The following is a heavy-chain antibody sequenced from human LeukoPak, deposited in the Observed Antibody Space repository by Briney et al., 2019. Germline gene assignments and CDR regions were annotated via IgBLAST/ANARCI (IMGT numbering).Heavy chain of an antibody. D-gene: IGHD3-3*01. CDR1: GDSVSSNSAA. V-gene: IGHV4-61*01. CDR2: IYYSGST. J-gene: IGHJ4*02. CDR3: AVGGGFWSGYWTPAIDY. Sequence: SQTLSLTCAISGDSVSSNSAAWSWIRQPPGKGLEWIGYIYYSGSTNYNPSLKSRVTISVDTSKNQFSLKLTSVTAADTAVYYCAVGGGFWSGYWTPAIDYWGQGTLVTVSS.